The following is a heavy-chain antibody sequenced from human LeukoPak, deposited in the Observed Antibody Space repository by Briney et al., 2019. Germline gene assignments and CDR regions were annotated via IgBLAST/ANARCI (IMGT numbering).Heavy chain of an antibody. CDR1: GFTFSRYS. J-gene: IGHJ4*02. Sequence: GGSLRLSCAASGFTFSRYSMNWVRQAPGKGLEWVSSISSGGTYIYYADSMKGRFTISRDNAKNSLYLQMNSLRAEDTAVYYCARDFSLYYYDFDYWGQGTLVTVSS. CDR3: ARDFSLYYYDFDY. CDR2: ISSGGTYI. V-gene: IGHV3-21*01. D-gene: IGHD3-22*01.